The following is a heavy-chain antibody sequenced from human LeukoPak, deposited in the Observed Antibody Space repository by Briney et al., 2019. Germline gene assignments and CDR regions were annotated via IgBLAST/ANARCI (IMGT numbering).Heavy chain of an antibody. CDR2: IYPGDSDT. Sequence: AGDSLKISCKGFGYSFTSNWIGRVRQMPGKGLEWMGIIYPGDSDTRYSPSFQGQVTIPADKSISTAYLQRSSLKASDTAMYYCATPLGGIDSWGQGTLVTVSS. J-gene: IGHJ4*02. CDR3: ATPLGGIDS. V-gene: IGHV5-51*01. CDR1: GYSFTSNW. D-gene: IGHD4-23*01.